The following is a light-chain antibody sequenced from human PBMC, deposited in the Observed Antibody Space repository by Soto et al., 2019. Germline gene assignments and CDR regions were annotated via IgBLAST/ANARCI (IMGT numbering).Light chain of an antibody. CDR2: GAS. J-gene: IGKJ1*01. Sequence: DTVLTQSPGTLSLSPGERVTLSCRASQSVTSTYLAWYQQKPGQAPRLLIYGASSRATGIPDRFSGSGSGTDFTLTISRLEPEDFALYYCHQYGYSLWTFGQGTKVDIK. V-gene: IGKV3-20*01. CDR3: HQYGYSLWT. CDR1: QSVTSTY.